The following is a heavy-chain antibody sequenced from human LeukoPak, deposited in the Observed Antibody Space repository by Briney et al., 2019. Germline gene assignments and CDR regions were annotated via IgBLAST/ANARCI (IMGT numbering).Heavy chain of an antibody. CDR2: VNADGGNT. Sequence: GGSLRLSCAASGFTFDNYRMSWVRQAPGKGLEWVSTVNADGGNTYYADFVKGRFTISRDNSKNTLFLQMNSLRAEDTALYYCAKGGSGYFLDLWGQGTLVTVSS. J-gene: IGHJ5*02. D-gene: IGHD3-22*01. CDR1: GFTFDNYR. V-gene: IGHV3-23*01. CDR3: AKGGSGYFLDL.